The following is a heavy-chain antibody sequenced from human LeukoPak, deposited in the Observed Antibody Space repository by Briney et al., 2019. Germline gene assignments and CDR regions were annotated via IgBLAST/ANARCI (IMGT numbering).Heavy chain of an antibody. CDR1: GFTVISNY. J-gene: IGHJ4*02. Sequence: GSLRLSCVASGFTVISNYMSWVRQAPGKGLEWVSVIYSDGSIHYTDSAKGRFTTSRDNSKNTVFLQMNSLRADDTAVYYCARDGSDYYDKRVPPGINWGQGTLVTVSS. D-gene: IGHD3-22*01. CDR3: ARDGSDYYDKRVPPGIN. V-gene: IGHV3-53*01. CDR2: IYSDGSI.